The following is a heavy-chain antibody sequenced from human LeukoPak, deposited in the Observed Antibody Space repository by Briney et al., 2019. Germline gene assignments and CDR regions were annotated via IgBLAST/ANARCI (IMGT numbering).Heavy chain of an antibody. CDR2: IYHSGST. CDR1: GYSISSGYY. J-gene: IGHJ5*02. Sequence: SETLSLTCTVSGYSISSGYYWGWIRQPPGKGLEWIGSIYHSGSTYYNPSLKSRVTISVDTSKNQFSLKLSSVTAADTAVYYCARDRGGFDPWGQGTLVTVSS. CDR3: ARDRGGFDP. V-gene: IGHV4-38-2*02.